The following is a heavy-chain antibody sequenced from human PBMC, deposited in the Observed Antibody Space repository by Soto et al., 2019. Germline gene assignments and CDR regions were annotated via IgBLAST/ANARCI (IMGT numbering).Heavy chain of an antibody. V-gene: IGHV1-18*04. CDR3: ARDPGAATFDY. Sequence: ASVKVSCKASGYSFSSYGVSWVRQAPGQGLEWIGWINPYNDNTLNAQNLQGRVTLTTDTSTSTAYMELRSLRSDDTAIYYCARDPGAATFDYWGQGTLVTVSS. J-gene: IGHJ4*01. CDR1: GYSFSSYG. CDR2: INPYNDNT. D-gene: IGHD1-26*01.